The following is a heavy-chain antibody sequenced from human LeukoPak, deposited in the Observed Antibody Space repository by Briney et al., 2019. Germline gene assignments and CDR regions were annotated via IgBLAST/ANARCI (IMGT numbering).Heavy chain of an antibody. CDR2: IRYDGSNK. CDR1: GFTFSSYG. V-gene: IGHV3-30*02. Sequence: GGSLRLSCAASGFTFSSYGMHWVRQAPGKGLEWVAFIRYDGSNKYYADSVKGRFTISRDNSKNTLYLQMNSLRAEGTAVYYCAKVGGSVYYYYMDVWGKGTTVTVSS. CDR3: AKVGGSVYYYYMDV. D-gene: IGHD3-10*01. J-gene: IGHJ6*03.